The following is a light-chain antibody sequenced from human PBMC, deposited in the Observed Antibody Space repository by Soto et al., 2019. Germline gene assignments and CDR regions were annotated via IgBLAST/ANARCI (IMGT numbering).Light chain of an antibody. Sequence: QSALIQPPSTSGTPGQRVTIPCFGSSSNIGGNYVFWYQHLPGTAPKLLIYRNNQRPSGVPDRFSGSKSGTSASLAISGLRAEDEADYYCATWDASLSGNIIFGGGTQLTVL. CDR2: RNN. CDR1: SSNIGGNY. V-gene: IGLV1-47*01. CDR3: ATWDASLSGNII. J-gene: IGLJ7*01.